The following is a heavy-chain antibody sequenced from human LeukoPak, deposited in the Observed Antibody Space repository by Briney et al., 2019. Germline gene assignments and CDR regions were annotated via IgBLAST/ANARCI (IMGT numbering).Heavy chain of an antibody. CDR1: GGSISSGGYY. J-gene: IGHJ4*02. Sequence: SQSLSLTCTVSGGSISSGGYYWSWIRQHPGKGLEWIGYIYYSGSTYYNPSLRSRVIMSVDTSKNQFSLKLSSVTAADTAVYYCARLLDYFDYWGQGTLVTVSS. CDR2: IYYSGST. CDR3: ARLLDYFDY. V-gene: IGHV4-31*03.